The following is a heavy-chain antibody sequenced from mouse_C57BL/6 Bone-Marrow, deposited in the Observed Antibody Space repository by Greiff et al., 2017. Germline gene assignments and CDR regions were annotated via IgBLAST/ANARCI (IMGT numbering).Heavy chain of an antibody. CDR1: GFTFTDYY. J-gene: IGHJ4*01. D-gene: IGHD6-5*01. CDR2: IRNKANGYTT. CDR3: AISSPYRAMDY. V-gene: IGHV7-3*01. Sequence: EVQLVESGGGLVQPGGSLSLSCAASGFTFTDYYMSWVRQPPGKALEWLGFIRNKANGYTTEYSASVKGRFTISRDNSQSILYRQMNALRAEDSATYYCAISSPYRAMDYWGQGTSVTVSS.